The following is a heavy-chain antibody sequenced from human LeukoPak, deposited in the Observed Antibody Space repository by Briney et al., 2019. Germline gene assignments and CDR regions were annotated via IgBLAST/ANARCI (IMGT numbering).Heavy chain of an antibody. CDR1: GYTFTGYY. CDR3: ARRGYSGYDYYYYYYMDV. J-gene: IGHJ6*03. CDR2: INPNSGGT. V-gene: IGHV1-2*02. Sequence: ASVKVSCKASGYTFTGYYMHWVRRAPGQGLEWMGWINPNSGGTNYAQKFQGGVTMTRDTSISTAYMELSRLRSDDTAVYYCARRGYSGYDYYYYYYMDVWGKGTTVTVSS. D-gene: IGHD5-12*01.